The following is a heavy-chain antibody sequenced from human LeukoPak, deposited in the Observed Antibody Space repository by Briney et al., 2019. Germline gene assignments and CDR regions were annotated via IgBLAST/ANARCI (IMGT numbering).Heavy chain of an antibody. CDR3: ARGYCSGGSCFGFGDYYYYMDV. CDR1: GGTFSSYA. J-gene: IGHJ6*03. D-gene: IGHD2-15*01. CDR2: IIPIFGTA. Sequence: GASVKVSCKASGGTFSSYAISWVRQAPGQGLEWMGGIIPIFGTANYAQQFQGSATITADESTSTAYMELSSLRSEDTAVYYCARGYCSGGSCFGFGDYYYYMDVWGKGTTVTVSS. V-gene: IGHV1-69*13.